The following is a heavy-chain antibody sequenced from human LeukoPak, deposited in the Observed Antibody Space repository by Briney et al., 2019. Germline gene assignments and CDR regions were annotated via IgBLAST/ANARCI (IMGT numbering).Heavy chain of an antibody. CDR1: GGSFSGYY. J-gene: IGHJ6*03. V-gene: IGHV4-34*01. D-gene: IGHD4-17*01. CDR2: INHSGST. CDR3: ARGATVTGHYYYYYMDV. Sequence: SETLSLTCAVYGGSFSGYYWSWIRQPPGKGLEWIGEINHSGSTNYNPSLKSRVTISVDPPKNQFSLKLSSVTAADTAVYYCARGATVTGHYYYYYMDVWGKGTTVTVSS.